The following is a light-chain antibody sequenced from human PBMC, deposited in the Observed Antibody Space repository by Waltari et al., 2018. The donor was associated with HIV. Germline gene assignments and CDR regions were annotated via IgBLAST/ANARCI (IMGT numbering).Light chain of an antibody. V-gene: IGLV2-14*01. J-gene: IGLJ2*01. CDR2: EVS. CDR3: CSYASSTTLDV. CDR1: SSDVCGYNY. Sequence: QSALTQPASVSGSPGQSITISCTGTSSDVCGYNYFSWYQQHPGKAPKLLIYEVSNRPSGISNRFSGSKSGNTASLTISGLQAEDEADYYCCSYASSTTLDVFGGGTKLTVL.